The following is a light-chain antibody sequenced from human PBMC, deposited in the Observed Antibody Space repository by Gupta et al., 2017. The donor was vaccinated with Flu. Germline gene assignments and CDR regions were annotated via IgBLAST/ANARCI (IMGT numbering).Light chain of an antibody. Sequence: SELTQAPAVSVALVQIVRITSQGDSLRSYYASWYKQKPGQAAVLVIYGKNNRPSGIPDRFSGSSSGNTASLTITGAQAEDEADYYCNSRDSSGNHPVVFGVGTELTVL. V-gene: IGLV3-19*01. CDR2: GKN. CDR1: SLRSYY. CDR3: NSRDSSGNHPVV. J-gene: IGLJ2*01.